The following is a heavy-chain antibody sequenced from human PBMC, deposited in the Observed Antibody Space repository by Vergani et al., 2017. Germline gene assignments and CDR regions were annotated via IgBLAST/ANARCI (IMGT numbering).Heavy chain of an antibody. V-gene: IGHV4-61*02. J-gene: IGHJ4*02. CDR1: GGSISSGSYY. D-gene: IGHD4/OR15-4a*01. Sequence: QVQLQESGPGLVKPSQTLSLTCTVSGGSISSGSYYWSWIRQPAGKGLEWIGRIYTSGSTNYNPSRKSRVTISVDTSKNQFSLKLSSVTAADTAVYYCASFMGAKYAFDYWGQGTLVTVSS. CDR3: ASFMGAKYAFDY. CDR2: IYTSGST.